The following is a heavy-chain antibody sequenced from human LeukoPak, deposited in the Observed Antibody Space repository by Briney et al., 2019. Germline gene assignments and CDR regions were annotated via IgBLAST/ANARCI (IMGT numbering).Heavy chain of an antibody. CDR3: ARAPLRRANFDY. J-gene: IGHJ4*02. CDR1: GGFSSSYY. V-gene: IGHV4-59*01. CDR2: IYYSGST. Sequence: PSETLSLTCTVSGGFSSSYYWSWIRQPPGKGLEWIGYIYYSGSTNYNPSLKSRVTISVDTSKNQFSLKLSSVTAADTAVYYCARAPLRRANFDYWGQGTLVTVSS.